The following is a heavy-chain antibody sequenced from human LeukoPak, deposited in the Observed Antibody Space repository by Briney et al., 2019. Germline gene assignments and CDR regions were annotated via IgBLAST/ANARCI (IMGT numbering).Heavy chain of an antibody. CDR3: AKVPLEMATTTFDY. D-gene: IGHD5-24*01. CDR1: GFTFSSYE. Sequence: PGGSLRLSCAASGFTFSSYEMDWVRQAPGKGLEWISYISSSGSTMYADSVKGRFTISRDNSKNTLYLQMNSLSAEDTAVYYCAKVPLEMATTTFDYWGQGTLVTVSS. J-gene: IGHJ4*02. V-gene: IGHV3-48*03. CDR2: ISSSGSTM.